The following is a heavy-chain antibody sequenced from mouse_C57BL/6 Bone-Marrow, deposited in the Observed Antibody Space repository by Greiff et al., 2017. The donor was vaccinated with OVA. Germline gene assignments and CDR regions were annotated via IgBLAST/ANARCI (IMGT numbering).Heavy chain of an antibody. CDR1: GYSFTCYG. CDR3: ARDETGRGDY. D-gene: IGHD4-1*01. V-gene: IGHV1-58*01. J-gene: IGHJ4*01. CDR2: IYLGNGYS. Sequence: LLESGPELVRPGSSVKMSCKTSGYSFTCYGLNWVKQRPGHVLEWIGYIYLGNGYSEYNDKVKGKATLTFDASSSTAYMQLSSLTSEDSAIYFCARDETGRGDYWGQGTSVTVSS.